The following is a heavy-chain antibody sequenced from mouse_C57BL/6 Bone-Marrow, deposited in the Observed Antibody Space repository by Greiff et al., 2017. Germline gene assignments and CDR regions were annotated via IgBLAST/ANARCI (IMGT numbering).Heavy chain of an antibody. Sequence: VQLQQSGPELVKPGASVKISCKASGYAFSSSWMNWVKQRPGKGLEWIGRIYPGDGDTNYNGKFKGKATLTADKSSSTAYMQLSSLTSEDSAVXFCARCKITPYGYFDVWGTGTTVTVSS. CDR1: GYAFSSSW. CDR2: IYPGDGDT. D-gene: IGHD1-1*01. J-gene: IGHJ1*03. CDR3: ARCKITPYGYFDV. V-gene: IGHV1-82*01.